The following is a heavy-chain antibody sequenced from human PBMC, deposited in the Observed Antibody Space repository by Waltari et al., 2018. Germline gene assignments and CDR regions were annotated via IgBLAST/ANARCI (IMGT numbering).Heavy chain of an antibody. CDR2: MNPNSGNT. D-gene: IGHD4-17*01. Sequence: QVQLVQSGAEVKKPGASVKVSCKASGYTFTSYDINWVRQATGQGLEWMGWMNPNSGNTGYEQKFQGRVTMTRNTAISTAYRELSSLRSEDTAVYYCASNYGDYADYYYGMDVWGQGTTVTGS. V-gene: IGHV1-8*02. CDR1: GYTFTSYD. J-gene: IGHJ6*02. CDR3: ASNYGDYADYYYGMDV.